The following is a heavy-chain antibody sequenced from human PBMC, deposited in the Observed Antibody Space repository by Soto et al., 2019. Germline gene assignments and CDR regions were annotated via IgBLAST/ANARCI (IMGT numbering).Heavy chain of an antibody. J-gene: IGHJ6*02. CDR2: IIPIFGTA. V-gene: IGHV1-69*06. Sequence: ASVKVSCKASGGTFSSYAISWVRRAPGQGLEWMGGIIPIFGTANYAQKFQGRVTITADKSTSTAYVELSSLRSEDTAVYYCARGHRHFGPLYYGMDVWGQGTKVTVSS. CDR1: GGTFSSYA. D-gene: IGHD3-3*02. CDR3: ARGHRHFGPLYYGMDV.